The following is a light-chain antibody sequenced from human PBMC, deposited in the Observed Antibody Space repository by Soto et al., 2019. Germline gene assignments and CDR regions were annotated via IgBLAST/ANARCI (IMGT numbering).Light chain of an antibody. CDR1: SSDIGRYEF. V-gene: IGLV2-8*01. CDR3: TSYTNRGGLWV. J-gene: IGLJ3*02. CDR2: EVT. Sequence: QSVLTQPPSASGSLGQSVTISCTGTSSDIGRYEFVSWYQHHPGKAPKLIIYEVTERPSGVPDRFSGSKSGNIASLTIFGLQAEDEADYYCTSYTNRGGLWVFGGGTKLTVL.